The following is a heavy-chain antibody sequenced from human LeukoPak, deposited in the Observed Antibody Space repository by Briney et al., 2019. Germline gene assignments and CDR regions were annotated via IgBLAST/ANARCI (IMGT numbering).Heavy chain of an antibody. CDR3: ARDIGIAARPRSAFDI. V-gene: IGHV1-2*02. J-gene: IGHJ3*02. CDR1: GYTFTGYY. Sequence: ASVKVSCKASGYTFTGYYMHWVRQAPGQGLEWKGWINPNSGGTNYAQKFQGRVTMTRDTSISTAYMELSRLRSDDTAVYYCARDIGIAARPRSAFDIWGQGTMVTVSS. D-gene: IGHD6-6*01. CDR2: INPNSGGT.